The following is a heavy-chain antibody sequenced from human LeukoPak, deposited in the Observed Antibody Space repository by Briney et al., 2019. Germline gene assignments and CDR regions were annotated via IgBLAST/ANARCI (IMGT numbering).Heavy chain of an antibody. J-gene: IGHJ6*03. CDR1: GGSISSSTYY. D-gene: IGHD4-11*01. Sequence: SETLSLTCTVSGGSISSSTYYWGWIRQPPGKGLEWIGYIYYSGSTYYNPSLKSRVTISVDTSKNQFSLKLSSVTAADTAVYYCARGKTTADWYYYYYYMDVWGKGTTVTVSS. CDR3: ARGKTTADWYYYYYYMDV. CDR2: IYYSGST. V-gene: IGHV4-30-4*08.